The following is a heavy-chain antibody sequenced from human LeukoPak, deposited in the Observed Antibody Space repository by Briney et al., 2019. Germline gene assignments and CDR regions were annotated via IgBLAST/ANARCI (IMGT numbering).Heavy chain of an antibody. CDR1: GGSISSYY. D-gene: IGHD6-19*01. Sequence: SETLSLTCTVFGGSISSYYWSWIRQPPGKGLEWIGYIYYSGSTNYNPSLKSRVTISVDTSKNQFSLKLSSVTAADTAVYYCARNMYSSGFPIGYWGQGTLVTVSS. V-gene: IGHV4-59*01. CDR3: ARNMYSSGFPIGY. J-gene: IGHJ4*02. CDR2: IYYSGST.